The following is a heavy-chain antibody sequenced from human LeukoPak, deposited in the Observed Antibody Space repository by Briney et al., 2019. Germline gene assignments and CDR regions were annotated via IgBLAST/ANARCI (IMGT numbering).Heavy chain of an antibody. D-gene: IGHD2-2*01. CDR2: IYHSGST. CDR1: GYSISSGYY. Sequence: SETLSLTCTVSGYSISSGYYWGWIRQPPGKGLEWIGSIYHSGSTYYNPSLKSRVTISVDTSKNQFSLKLSSVTAADTAVYYCAREPAALDYWGQGTLVTVSS. CDR3: AREPAALDY. J-gene: IGHJ4*02. V-gene: IGHV4-38-2*02.